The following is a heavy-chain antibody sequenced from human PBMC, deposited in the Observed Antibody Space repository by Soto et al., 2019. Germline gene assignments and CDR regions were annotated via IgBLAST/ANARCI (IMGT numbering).Heavy chain of an antibody. Sequence: ASVKVSCKASGYTFTSYAIHWVRQAPGQRLEWMGWINAGNGNTKYSQKLQGRVTITRDTSASTAYMELSSLRSEDTAVYYCARADDFWSGHAVDMDVWCKGTTVTVS. J-gene: IGHJ6*03. CDR1: GYTFTSYA. CDR2: INAGNGNT. D-gene: IGHD3-3*01. CDR3: ARADDFWSGHAVDMDV. V-gene: IGHV1-3*01.